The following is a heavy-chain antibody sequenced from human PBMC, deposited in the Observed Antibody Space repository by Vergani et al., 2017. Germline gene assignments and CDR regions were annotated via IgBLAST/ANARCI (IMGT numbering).Heavy chain of an antibody. CDR2: ISGSGSIT. J-gene: IGHJ4*02. Sequence: EVQLLESGGGLVQPGGSLRLSCAASGFTFSIYAMSWVRQAPGKGLEWVSAISGSGSITYYADSVKGRFTLSRDNSKNTLYLQMDSLRAEGTAVYYCAKDTTGDAMYYFDYWGQGTLVTVSS. CDR3: AKDTTGDAMYYFDY. V-gene: IGHV3-23*01. D-gene: IGHD1-1*01. CDR1: GFTFSIYA.